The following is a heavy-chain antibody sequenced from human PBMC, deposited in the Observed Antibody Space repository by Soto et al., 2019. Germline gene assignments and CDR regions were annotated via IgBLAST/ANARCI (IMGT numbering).Heavy chain of an antibody. CDR3: ARVIRGYSYGLSPLGAFDI. D-gene: IGHD5-18*01. CDR2: TSGSGGST. V-gene: IGHV3-23*01. J-gene: IGHJ3*02. CDR1: GFTFSSYA. Sequence: GGSLRLSCAASGFTFSSYAMSWVRQAPGKGLEWVSATSGSGGSTYYADSVKGRLTISRDNSKNTLYLQMNSLRAEDTAVYYCARVIRGYSYGLSPLGAFDIWGQGTMVTVSS.